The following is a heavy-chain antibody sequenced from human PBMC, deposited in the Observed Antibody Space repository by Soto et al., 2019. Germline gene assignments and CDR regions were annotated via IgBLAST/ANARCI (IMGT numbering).Heavy chain of an antibody. J-gene: IGHJ4*02. D-gene: IGHD2-2*01. CDR3: ARDGSACSSTSCSDFDY. V-gene: IGHV3-21*01. CDR2: ISSSSSYI. CDR1: GFTFSSYS. Sequence: PGGSLRLSCAASGFTFSSYSMNWVRQAPGKGLEWVSSISSSSSYIYYADSVKGRFTISRDNAKNSLYLQMNSLRAEDTAVYYCARDGSACSSTSCSDFDYWGQGTLVTVSS.